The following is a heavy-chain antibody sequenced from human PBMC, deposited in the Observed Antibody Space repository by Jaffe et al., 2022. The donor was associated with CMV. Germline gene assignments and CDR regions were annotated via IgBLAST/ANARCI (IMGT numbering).Heavy chain of an antibody. CDR3: ARNFGYYYDSSGYLAFDI. CDR1: GGSISSSSYY. J-gene: IGHJ3*02. D-gene: IGHD3-22*01. Sequence: QLQLQESGPGLVKPSETLSLTCTVSGGSISSSSYYWGWIRQPPGKGLEWIGSIYYSGSTYYNPSLKSRVTISVDTSKNQFSLKLSSVTAADTAVYYCARNFGYYYDSSGYLAFDIWGQGTMVTVSS. CDR2: IYYSGST. V-gene: IGHV4-39*01.